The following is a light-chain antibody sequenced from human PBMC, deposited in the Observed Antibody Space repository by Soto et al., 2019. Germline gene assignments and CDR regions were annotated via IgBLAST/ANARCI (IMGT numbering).Light chain of an antibody. CDR3: ASYAGNSRYV. CDR1: SSDVGGYDY. J-gene: IGLJ1*01. CDR2: EVN. V-gene: IGLV2-8*01. Sequence: QSVLTQPPSASGSPGQSVTISCTGVSSDVGGYDYVLWYQQYPSKAPKLIIFEVNKRPSGVPDRFSGSKSGNTASLTVSGLQAEDEAVYYCASYAGNSRYVFGTGTKLTVL.